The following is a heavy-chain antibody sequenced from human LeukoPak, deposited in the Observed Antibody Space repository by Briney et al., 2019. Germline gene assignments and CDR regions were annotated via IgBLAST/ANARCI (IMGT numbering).Heavy chain of an antibody. D-gene: IGHD1-26*01. CDR2: MNPNSGNT. CDR1: GYTFTSYD. CDR3: ARGRSPGSYYGMSAFDI. V-gene: IGHV1-8*03. J-gene: IGHJ3*02. Sequence: GASVKVSCKASGYTFTSYDINWVRQATGQGLEWMGWMNPNSGNTGYAQKFQGRVTITRNTSISTAYMELSSLRSEDTAVYYCARGRSPGSYYGMSAFDIWGQGTMVTVSS.